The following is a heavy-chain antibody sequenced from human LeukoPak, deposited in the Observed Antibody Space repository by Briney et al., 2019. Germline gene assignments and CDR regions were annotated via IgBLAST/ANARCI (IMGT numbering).Heavy chain of an antibody. CDR1: GFTFSSYA. CDR3: AKDFFSFGY. CDR2: ISGSGDNT. Sequence: GGSLRLSCAASGFTFSSYAMSWVRQAPGKGLEWVSGISGSGDNTYYADSVKGRFTISRDNSKNTLYVQVNSLGTEDTAAYYCAKDFFSFGYWGQGTLVTVSS. D-gene: IGHD2/OR15-2a*01. V-gene: IGHV3-23*01. J-gene: IGHJ4*02.